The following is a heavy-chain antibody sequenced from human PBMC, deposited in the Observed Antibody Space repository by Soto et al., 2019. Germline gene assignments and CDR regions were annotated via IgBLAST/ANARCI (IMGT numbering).Heavy chain of an antibody. V-gene: IGHV3-48*03. D-gene: IGHD4-17*01. CDR3: ARDGSTVTTNYHYAMDV. J-gene: IGHJ6*02. CDR2: IHSGGSRI. Sequence: PGGSLRLSCAASGFTFSTYHMNWVRQAPGKGLEWVSYIHSGGSRIYYADSVKGRFTISRDNAKNSLYLQMHSLRAEDTAVYYCARDGSTVTTNYHYAMDVWGQGTTVTVSS. CDR1: GFTFSTYH.